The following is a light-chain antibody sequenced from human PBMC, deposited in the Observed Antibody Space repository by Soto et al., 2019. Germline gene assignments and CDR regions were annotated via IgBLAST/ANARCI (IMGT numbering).Light chain of an antibody. CDR1: ISDVGGYNY. Sequence: QSVLTQPPSASGSPGQSVTISCTGTISDVGGYNYVSWYQQHPGKAPKLMIYEVSERPSGVPDRFSGSKSGNTASLTVSGLQAADEADYYCGSYAGFNNYVAFGGGTQLIVL. CDR3: GSYAGFNNYVA. J-gene: IGLJ2*01. V-gene: IGLV2-8*01. CDR2: EVS.